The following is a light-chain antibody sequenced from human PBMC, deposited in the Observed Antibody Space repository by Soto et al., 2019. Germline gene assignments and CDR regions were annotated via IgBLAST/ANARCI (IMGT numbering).Light chain of an antibody. CDR3: NQANSFPRT. Sequence: IHVSRSGSSFSESVRDRGTITCLSRQGIGSWLACYQQKSGKAPELLIYSGSNFHSGVPARFSGSRSGTDFTLTISSLQPEDFAPYYCNQANSFPRTFGQGTRLEI. J-gene: IGKJ5*01. V-gene: IGKV1-12*01. CDR1: QGIGSW. CDR2: SGS.